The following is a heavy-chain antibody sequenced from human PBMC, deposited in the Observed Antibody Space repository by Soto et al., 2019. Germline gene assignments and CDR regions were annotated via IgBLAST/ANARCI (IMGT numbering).Heavy chain of an antibody. CDR2: ISYDESIE. J-gene: IGHJ6*02. D-gene: IGHD3-16*01. CDR1: GFPFGNNG. CDR3: AKDRIQLWLPYYETYYGLDA. V-gene: IGHV3-30*18. Sequence: QVQLVESGGGVVQPGKSLGFSGKGPGFPFGNNGLKWFPQPPAKGLEWVAFISYDESIEYYAASVKGRFTISRDNPKNTLYLQINSLRAEDTAIYYCAKDRIQLWLPYYETYYGLDAWGQGTTVTVSS.